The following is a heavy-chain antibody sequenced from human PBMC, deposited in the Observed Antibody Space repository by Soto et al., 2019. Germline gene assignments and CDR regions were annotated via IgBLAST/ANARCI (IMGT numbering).Heavy chain of an antibody. CDR3: AREMVEVINYNADYYGLDV. D-gene: IGHD3-10*01. J-gene: IGHJ6*02. V-gene: IGHV3-53*01. Sequence: GGSLRLSCAASGFTVNTNYMTWVRQAPGRXLEWVSLIYSDGTTYYADYVQGRFTISRDISKNTLDLHMYSLRAEDTAVYYCAREMVEVINYNADYYGLDVWGQGDTVTVS. CDR2: IYSDGTT. CDR1: GFTVNTNY.